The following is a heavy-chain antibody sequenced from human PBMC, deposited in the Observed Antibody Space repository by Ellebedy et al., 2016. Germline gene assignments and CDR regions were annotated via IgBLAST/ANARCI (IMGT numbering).Heavy chain of an antibody. CDR1: GYTFTSYA. J-gene: IGHJ6*02. V-gene: IGHV1-3*01. D-gene: IGHD6-13*01. Sequence: ASVKVSCKASGYTFTSYAMHWVRQAPGQRLEWMGWINAGNGNTKYSQKFQGRVTITRDTSASTAYMELSSLRSEDTAVYYCASSKRSSSSWSRVGSTARDGYGMDVWGQGTTVTVSS. CDR2: INAGNGNT. CDR3: ASSKRSSSSWSRVGSTARDGYGMDV.